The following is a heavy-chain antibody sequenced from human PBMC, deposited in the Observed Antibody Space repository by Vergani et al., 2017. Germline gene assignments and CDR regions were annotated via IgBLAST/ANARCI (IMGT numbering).Heavy chain of an antibody. CDR3: ARDGPGIAAAGRLYV. CDR2: ISSSSSTI. CDR1: GFTFSSYS. J-gene: IGHJ6*02. D-gene: IGHD6-13*01. Sequence: EVQLVESGGGLVQPGGSLRLSCAASGFTFSSYSMNWVRQAPGQGLEWVSYISSSSSTIDYADSVKGRFTISRDNAKNSLYLQMNSLGAEDTAVYSCARDGPGIAAAGRLYVWGQGNTVTVSS. V-gene: IGHV3-48*04.